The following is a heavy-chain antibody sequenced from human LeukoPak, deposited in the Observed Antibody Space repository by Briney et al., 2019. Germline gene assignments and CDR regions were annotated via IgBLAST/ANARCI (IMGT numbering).Heavy chain of an antibody. D-gene: IGHD1-26*01. V-gene: IGHV3-53*01. J-gene: IGHJ4*02. CDR2: IYSGGAT. Sequence: GGSLRLSCAASGFMFSSNWMSWVRQAPGKGLEWVCNIYSGGATYYEDSVKGRFIISRDNSKNMVYLQMNNLRTEDTAVYYCARDQGDPLDFWGQGTLVTVSS. CDR1: GFMFSSNW. CDR3: ARDQGDPLDF.